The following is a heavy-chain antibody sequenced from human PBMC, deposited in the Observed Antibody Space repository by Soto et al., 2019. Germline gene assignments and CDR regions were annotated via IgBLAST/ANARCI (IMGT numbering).Heavy chain of an antibody. CDR3: ARDRRVVGYCSGGSCYSDY. CDR2: ISAYNGNT. J-gene: IGHJ4*02. D-gene: IGHD2-15*01. Sequence: ASVKVSCKASGYTFTSYGISLVRQAPGQGLEWMGWISAYNGNTNYAQKLQGRVTMTTDTSTSTAYMELRSLRSDDTAVYYCARDRRVVGYCSGGSCYSDYWGQGTLVTVSS. V-gene: IGHV1-18*01. CDR1: GYTFTSYG.